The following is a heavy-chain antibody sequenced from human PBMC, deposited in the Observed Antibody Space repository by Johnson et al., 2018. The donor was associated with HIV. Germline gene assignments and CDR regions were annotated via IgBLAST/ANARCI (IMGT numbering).Heavy chain of an antibody. CDR3: ARGTTAMGDDVFDI. CDR2: ISYDGSNK. J-gene: IGHJ3*02. CDR1: GFTFSDYA. D-gene: IGHD5-18*01. Sequence: QVQLVESGGGVVQPGTSLRLSCAASGFTFSDYAMHWVRQAPGKGLDWVAVISYDGSNKHYADSVKGRFTISRDNSKNTLYLQMNSLRAEDTALFYCARGTTAMGDDVFDIWGQGTMVTVSS. V-gene: IGHV3-30-3*01.